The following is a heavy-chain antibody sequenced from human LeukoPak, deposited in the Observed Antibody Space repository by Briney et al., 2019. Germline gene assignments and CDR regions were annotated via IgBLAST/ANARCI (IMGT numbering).Heavy chain of an antibody. Sequence: PSETLSLTCTVSGGSISSYYWSWIRQPPGKGLEWIGRIYTSGSTNYNPSLKSRVTISVDTSKNQFSLKLSSVTAADTAVYYCARRAGSTRISAFFDYWGQGTLVTVSS. CDR2: IYTSGST. D-gene: IGHD2-2*01. CDR1: GGSISSYY. V-gene: IGHV4-4*08. CDR3: ARRAGSTRISAFFDY. J-gene: IGHJ4*02.